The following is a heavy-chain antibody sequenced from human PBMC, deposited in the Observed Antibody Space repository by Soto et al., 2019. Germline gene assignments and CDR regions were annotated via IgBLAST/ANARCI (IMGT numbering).Heavy chain of an antibody. J-gene: IGHJ4*02. V-gene: IGHV3-74*03. CDR2: IKSDGSSI. CDR3: GTGYDSNWHYKLAS. Sequence: EVPLVESGGGLVQPGESLRLSCAASGFTFSSHWMHWVRQAPGKGLVWVSRIKSDGSSITYADSVRGRFTISRDNAKNTLFLQMNSLRPDDTAGYYCGTGYDSNWHYKLASGGQGTLVTVS. D-gene: IGHD1-7*01. CDR1: GFTFSSHW.